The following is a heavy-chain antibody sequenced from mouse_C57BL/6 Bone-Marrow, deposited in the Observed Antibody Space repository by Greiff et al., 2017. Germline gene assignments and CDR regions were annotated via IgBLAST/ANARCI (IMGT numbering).Heavy chain of an antibody. V-gene: IGHV14-4*01. CDR3: SSFDGNYFDF. CDR1: GFNIKDDY. D-gene: IGHD2-3*01. Sequence: VHVKQSGAELVRPGASVKLSCTASGFNIKDDYIHWVKQRPEQGLEWIGWIDPEIGDTEYASKFPGKATITSDTSSNTAYLHLSSLTSEDTAVYYCSSFDGNYFDFWGQGTPLTVAS. CDR2: IDPEIGDT. J-gene: IGHJ2*01.